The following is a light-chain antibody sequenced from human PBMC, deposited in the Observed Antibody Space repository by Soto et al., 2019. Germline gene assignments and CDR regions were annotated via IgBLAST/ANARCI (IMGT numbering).Light chain of an antibody. V-gene: IGKV3-11*01. CDR3: HQRQSWPRT. J-gene: IGKJ1*01. CDR1: QYINTR. CDR2: QTS. Sequence: EIVLTQSPATLSSFPGDRVTLSCRARQYINTRLAWYQHRPGQAPRLLISQTSIRAAGIPARFSASGSGTDFTLTISDVQPEDFALYYCHQRQSWPRTFGQGTKVDIK.